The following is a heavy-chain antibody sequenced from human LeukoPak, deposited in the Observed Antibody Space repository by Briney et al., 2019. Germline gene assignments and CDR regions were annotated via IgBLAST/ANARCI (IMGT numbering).Heavy chain of an antibody. CDR2: IYPGDSDT. J-gene: IGHJ4*02. Sequence: GESLQISCQGSGYIFTSYWIGWVRQLPGKGVEWMGIIYPGDSDTRYNPSFQGQVTISADKSISTAYLQWSNLKASAPAIYYGARHLDDYDFLGGSPADYWGQGTLVTVSS. CDR3: ARHLDDYDFLGGSPADY. CDR1: GYIFTSYW. D-gene: IGHD3-3*01. V-gene: IGHV5-51*01.